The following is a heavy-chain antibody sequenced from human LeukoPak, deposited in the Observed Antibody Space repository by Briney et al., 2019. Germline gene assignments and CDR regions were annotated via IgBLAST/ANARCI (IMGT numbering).Heavy chain of an antibody. CDR2: VYYAGST. CDR3: ARELAYCGGDCYVYFDY. Sequence: SETLSLTCTVSGDSVSSGDFYWAWIRQPPGKALEWIGSVYYAGSTYYNPSLTRRVSISVDTSRNHSSLNLKSVTAADTAIYYCARELAYCGGDCYVYFDYWGQGTLVPVSS. V-gene: IGHV4-39*07. J-gene: IGHJ4*02. CDR1: GDSVSSGDFY. D-gene: IGHD2-21*02.